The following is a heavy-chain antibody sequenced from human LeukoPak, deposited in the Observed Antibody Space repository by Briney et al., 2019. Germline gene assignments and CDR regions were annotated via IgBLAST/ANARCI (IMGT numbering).Heavy chain of an antibody. CDR2: MYNSGSP. CDR3: ARSQGKWQLLPVDY. D-gene: IGHD2-15*01. V-gene: IGHV4-4*08. CDR1: GGPISSFY. J-gene: IGHJ4*02. Sequence: PSETLSLTCTVSGGPISSFYWGWIRQPPGKGLEWIAYMYNSGSPTYHPSLQSRATISLDTSKNQFSLKLRSVTAADTAVYYCARSQGKWQLLPVDYWGQGARVTVSS.